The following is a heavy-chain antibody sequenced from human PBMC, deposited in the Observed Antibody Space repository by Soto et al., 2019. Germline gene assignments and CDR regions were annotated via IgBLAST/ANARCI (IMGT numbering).Heavy chain of an antibody. Sequence: KPSETLSLTCTVSGGSISSGGYYWSWIRQHPGKGLEWIGYIYYSGSTYYNPSLKSRVTISVDTSKNQFSLKLSSVTAADTAVYYCARDLGKYCSSTSCYSYYGMDVWGQGTTVTVSS. J-gene: IGHJ6*02. CDR2: IYYSGST. CDR1: GGSISSGGYY. D-gene: IGHD2-2*01. V-gene: IGHV4-31*03. CDR3: ARDLGKYCSSTSCYSYYGMDV.